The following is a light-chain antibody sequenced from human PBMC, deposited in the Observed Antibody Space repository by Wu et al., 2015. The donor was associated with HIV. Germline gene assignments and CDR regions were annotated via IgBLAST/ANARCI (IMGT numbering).Light chain of an antibody. CDR3: QKYNTAPWT. J-gene: IGKJ1*01. V-gene: IGKV1-5*03. CDR2: KAS. Sequence: DIQLTQSPSTLSAYVGDRVTITCRASQSVSNWLAWYQQTPGKAPKLLIYKASSLESGVPPRFSGSESGAEFTLTISSLQPEDVATYYCQKYNTAPWTFGQGTKVEMK. CDR1: QSVSNW.